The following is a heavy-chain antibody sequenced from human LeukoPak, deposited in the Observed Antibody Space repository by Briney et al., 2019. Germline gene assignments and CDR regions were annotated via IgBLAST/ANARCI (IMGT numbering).Heavy chain of an antibody. J-gene: IGHJ5*02. CDR2: ISSSSSYI. CDR1: GFTFSSYS. Sequence: PGGSLRLSCAASGFTFSSYSMNWVRQAPGKGLEWVSSISSSSSYIYYADSVKGRFTISRDNAKNSLYLQMNSLRAEDTAEYYCARVDRDCGGDCYPDRFDPWGQGTLVTVSS. D-gene: IGHD2-21*02. CDR3: ARVDRDCGGDCYPDRFDP. V-gene: IGHV3-21*01.